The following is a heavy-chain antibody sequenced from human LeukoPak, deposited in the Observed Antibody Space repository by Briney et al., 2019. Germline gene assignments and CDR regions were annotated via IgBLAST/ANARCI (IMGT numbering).Heavy chain of an antibody. J-gene: IGHJ6*04. CDR1: GYSFTSYW. D-gene: IGHD3-10*01. Sequence: GESLKISCKGSGYSFTSYWISWVRQMPGKGLEWMGRIDPSDSYTNYSPSFQGHVTISADKSISTAYLQWSSLKASDTAMYYCARSHNVLLWFGDLFSHYYYGMDVWGKGTTVTVSS. CDR3: ARSHNVLLWFGDLFSHYYYGMDV. CDR2: IDPSDSYT. V-gene: IGHV5-10-1*01.